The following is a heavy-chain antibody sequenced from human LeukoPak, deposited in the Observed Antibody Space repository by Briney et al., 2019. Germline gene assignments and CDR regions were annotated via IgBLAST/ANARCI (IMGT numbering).Heavy chain of an antibody. CDR2: INHSATT. V-gene: IGHV4-34*01. Sequence: PSETLSLTCAVYGGSFSGYYWGWIRQPPGKGLEWIGAINHSATTNYNASHKSRVTISEDTSTNQFSLKLSSVTAEDTAVYSCAREVWSGVYYYYGMDVWGQGTTVTVSS. CDR1: GGSFSGYY. CDR3: AREVWSGVYYYYGMDV. D-gene: IGHD3-3*01. J-gene: IGHJ6*02.